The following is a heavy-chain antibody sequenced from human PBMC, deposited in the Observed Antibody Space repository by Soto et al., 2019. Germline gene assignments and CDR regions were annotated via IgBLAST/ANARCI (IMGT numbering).Heavy chain of an antibody. J-gene: IGHJ2*01. D-gene: IGHD1-26*01. V-gene: IGHV3-66*04. Sequence: EVQLVESGGGLVQPGGSLRLSCAASGFTVSSSYMGWVRQAPGKGLEWVSSIYTDGNTYYADSVRGRFTISTDSSKDTLYLQMNSLRVDDTAMYYCARHVGFYWYFDLWGRGTLVTVSS. CDR2: IYTDGNT. CDR1: GFTVSSSY. CDR3: ARHVGFYWYFDL.